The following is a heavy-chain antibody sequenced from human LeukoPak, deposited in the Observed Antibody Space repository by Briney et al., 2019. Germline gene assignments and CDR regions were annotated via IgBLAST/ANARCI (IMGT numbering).Heavy chain of an antibody. CDR1: GYTFTGYY. V-gene: IGHV1-2*02. CDR3: GRDFHDSLDY. CDR2: INPDSGGA. J-gene: IGHJ4*02. Sequence: ASVNVSCKASGYTFTGYYMHWVRQAPGQGLEWMGWINPDSGGANFAQKFQGRVTMTRDSSISTAYMELSRLRSDDTAVYYCGRDFHDSLDYWGQGTLVTVSS.